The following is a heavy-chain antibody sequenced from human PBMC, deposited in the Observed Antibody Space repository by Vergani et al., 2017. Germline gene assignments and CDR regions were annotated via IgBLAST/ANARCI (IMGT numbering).Heavy chain of an antibody. CDR1: GYTFTDYF. D-gene: IGHD2-2*01. CDR3: ARVGTSSNRDYFDY. CDR2: INPNSGGT. V-gene: IGHV1-2*02. Sequence: QVQLVESAGGVVQPGGSLRLSCAASGYTFTDYFMHWVRQAPGQGLAWMGWINPNSGGTNYAQKFQGRVTMTRDTSISTAYMELSNLRSDDTAVYYCARVGTSSNRDYFDYWGQGTLVTVSS. J-gene: IGHJ4*02.